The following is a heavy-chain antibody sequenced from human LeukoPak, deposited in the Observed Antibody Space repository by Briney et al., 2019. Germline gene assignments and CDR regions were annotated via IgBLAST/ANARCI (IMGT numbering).Heavy chain of an antibody. CDR3: ARMIGDYRDY. V-gene: IGHV3-7*01. CDR1: GFMFSNYW. D-gene: IGHD4-17*01. CDR2: IKQDASVK. Sequence: QTGGSLRLSCAASGFMFSNYWMSWVRQAPGRGLEWVANIKQDASVKYYVDSVKGRFTISRENAKNSVYLQMNSLRAEDTALYYCARMIGDYRDYWGQGTLVTVSS. J-gene: IGHJ4*02.